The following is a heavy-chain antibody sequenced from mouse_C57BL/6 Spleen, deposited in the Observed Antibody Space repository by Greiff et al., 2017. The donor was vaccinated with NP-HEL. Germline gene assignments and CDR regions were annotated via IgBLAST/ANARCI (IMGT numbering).Heavy chain of an antibody. CDR2: IDPSDSDT. D-gene: IGHD1-1*01. Sequence: QVQLQQPGAELVKPGASVKLSCKASGYTFTSYWMQWVKQRPGQGLEWIGEIDPSDSDTNYNQKFKGKATLTVDTSSSTAYMQLSSLTSEDSAVYYGAAITTVVATPAWFAYWGQGTLVTVSA. CDR3: AAITTVVATPAWFAY. V-gene: IGHV1-50*01. CDR1: GYTFTSYW. J-gene: IGHJ3*01.